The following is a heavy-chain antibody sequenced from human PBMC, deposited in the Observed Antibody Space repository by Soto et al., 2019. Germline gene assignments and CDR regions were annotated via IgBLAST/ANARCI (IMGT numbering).Heavy chain of an antibody. CDR1: GGSISSSSYY. Sequence: QLQLQESGPGLVKPSETLSLTCTVSGGSISSSSYYWGWIRQPPGKGLEWIGRIYYSGSTYYKPSLTSRFTISVDTSKKQVSLKLSSVTAADTAVYYCARRGSGSLYYYYYGMDVWGQGTTVTVSS. V-gene: IGHV4-39*01. CDR2: IYYSGST. D-gene: IGHD3-10*01. J-gene: IGHJ6*02. CDR3: ARRGSGSLYYYYYGMDV.